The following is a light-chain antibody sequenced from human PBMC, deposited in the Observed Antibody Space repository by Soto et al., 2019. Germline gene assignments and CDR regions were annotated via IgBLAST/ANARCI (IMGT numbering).Light chain of an antibody. J-gene: IGKJ5*01. Sequence: DIPLTQSPSFLSASVGDRVTITCRASQGIDNSLAWYQQKPGKAPKLLIFAASTLQSGVPSRFRGSGSETEFTLTINSLQPEDFATYWCQQLSNYPLTFGQGTRLDIK. CDR2: AAS. V-gene: IGKV1-9*01. CDR1: QGIDNS. CDR3: QQLSNYPLT.